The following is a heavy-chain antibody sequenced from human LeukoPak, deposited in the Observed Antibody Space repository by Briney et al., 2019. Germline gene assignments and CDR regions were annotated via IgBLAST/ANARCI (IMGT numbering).Heavy chain of an antibody. J-gene: IGHJ4*02. CDR2: ISSSGSTI. Sequence: GGSLRLSCAASGFTFSDYYMSWIRQAPGKGLEWVSYISSSGSTIYYADSVKGRFTISRDNAKNSLYLQMNSLRAEDTAVYYCARAAYSSSWSLNPPDYWGQGTLVTVSS. CDR1: GFTFSDYY. D-gene: IGHD6-13*01. CDR3: ARAAYSSSWSLNPPDY. V-gene: IGHV3-11*01.